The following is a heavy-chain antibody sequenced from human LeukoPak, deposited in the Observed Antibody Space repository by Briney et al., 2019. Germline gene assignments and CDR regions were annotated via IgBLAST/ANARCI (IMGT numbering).Heavy chain of an antibody. CDR2: ISGSGGST. Sequence: PGGSLRLSCAASGFTFSSYAMSWVRQAPGKGLEWVSAISGSGGSTYYADSVKGRFTISRDNSKNTLYLQMNSLRAEDTAVYYCARDHVVVVPAAILYYYYGMDVWGQGTTVTVSS. CDR3: ARDHVVVVPAAILYYYYGMDV. CDR1: GFTFSSYA. J-gene: IGHJ6*02. D-gene: IGHD2-2*02. V-gene: IGHV3-23*01.